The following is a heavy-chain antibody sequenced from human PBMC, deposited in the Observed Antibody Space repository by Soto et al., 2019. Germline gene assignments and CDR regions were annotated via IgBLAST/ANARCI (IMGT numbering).Heavy chain of an antibody. CDR3: ASVGAARRSWFDP. CDR2: IYYSGST. V-gene: IGHV4-39*01. D-gene: IGHD6-6*01. CDR1: ASSISSSSYY. Sequence: KTXRTLSLTCTVSASSISSSSYYCGWIRQPPGKGLEWIGSIYYSGSTYYNPSLKSRVTISVDTSKNQFSLKLSSVTAAATAVYYCASVGAARRSWFDPWGQGNLVTVSS. J-gene: IGHJ5*02.